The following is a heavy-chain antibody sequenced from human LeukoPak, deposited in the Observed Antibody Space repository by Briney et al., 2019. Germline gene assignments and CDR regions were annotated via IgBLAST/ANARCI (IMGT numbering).Heavy chain of an antibody. D-gene: IGHD2-15*01. Sequence: GGSLRLSCAASGFIFSSYAMSWVRQAPGKGLEWVSTFGGYGNSTYYADSVKGRFTISRVNSKNTLYLQMNSLRAEDTALYYCAKLSSGSCYSRVDYWGQGTLVTVSS. J-gene: IGHJ4*02. V-gene: IGHV3-23*01. CDR2: FGGYGNST. CDR3: AKLSSGSCYSRVDY. CDR1: GFIFSSYA.